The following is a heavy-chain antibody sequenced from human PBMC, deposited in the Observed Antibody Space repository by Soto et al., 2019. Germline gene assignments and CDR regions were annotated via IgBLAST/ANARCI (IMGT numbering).Heavy chain of an antibody. J-gene: IGHJ4*02. CDR1: GYTFTRYD. V-gene: IGHV1-8*01. CDR2: MNPNSGNT. Sequence: ASVKVSCKASGYTFTRYDINWVRQATGQGLEWMGWMNPNSGNTGYAQKFQGRVTMTRNTSISTAYMELSSLRSEDTAVYYCARGMDYDFWSGYWYYFDYWGQGTLVTVSS. D-gene: IGHD3-3*01. CDR3: ARGMDYDFWSGYWYYFDY.